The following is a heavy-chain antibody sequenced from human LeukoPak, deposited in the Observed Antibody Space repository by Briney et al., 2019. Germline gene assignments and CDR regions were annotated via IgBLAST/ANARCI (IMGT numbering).Heavy chain of an antibody. CDR3: ARLPGDAFDI. V-gene: IGHV4-59*08. CDR1: GGSISSYY. J-gene: IGHJ3*02. Sequence: SESLSLTCTVSGGSISSYYWSWIRQPPGKGLEWIGYIYYSGSTNYNPSPKSRVTISVDTSKNQFSLKLSSVTAADTAVYYCARLPGDAFDIWGQGTMVTVSS. CDR2: IYYSGST.